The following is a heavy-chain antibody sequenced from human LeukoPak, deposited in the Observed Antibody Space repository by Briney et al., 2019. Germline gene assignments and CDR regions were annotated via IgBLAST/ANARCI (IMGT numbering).Heavy chain of an antibody. J-gene: IGHJ5*02. CDR1: GYTFTGYY. CDR2: INPNSGGT. D-gene: IGHD2/OR15-2a*01. Sequence: ASVKVSCVASGYTFTGYYMHWVRQAPGQGLEWMGWINPNSGGTNYAQKFQGRVTMTRDTSISTAYMELSRLRSDDTAVYYCARVQIGIYEVDPWGQGTLVTVSS. V-gene: IGHV1-2*02. CDR3: ARVQIGIYEVDP.